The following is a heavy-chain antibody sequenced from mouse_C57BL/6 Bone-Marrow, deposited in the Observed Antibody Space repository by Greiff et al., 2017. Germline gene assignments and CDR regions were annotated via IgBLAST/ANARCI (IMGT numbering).Heavy chain of an antibody. CDR2: IYPGNSDT. CDR1: GYTFTSYW. Sequence: EVQLQQSGTVLARPGASVKMSCKTSGYTFTSYWMHWVKQRPGQGLEWIGAIYPGNSDTSYNQKFKGKAKLTAVTSASTAYMELSSLTNEDSAVYYCTRGGDYDAVGYAMDYWGQGTSVTVSS. D-gene: IGHD2-4*01. J-gene: IGHJ4*01. CDR3: TRGGDYDAVGYAMDY. V-gene: IGHV1-5*01.